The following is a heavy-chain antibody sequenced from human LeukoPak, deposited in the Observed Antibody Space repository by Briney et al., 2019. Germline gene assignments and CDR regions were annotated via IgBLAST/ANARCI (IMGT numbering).Heavy chain of an antibody. Sequence: SETLSLTCTVSGGSISSSSYYWGWIRQPPGEGLEWIGSMYYSGSTYYNPSLKSRVTISVDTSKNQFSLKLSSVTAADTAVYYCARRRYYYDSSGSDFDYWGQGTLVTVSS. J-gene: IGHJ4*01. CDR2: MYYSGST. CDR3: ARRRYYYDSSGSDFDY. CDR1: GGSISSSSYY. V-gene: IGHV4-39*01. D-gene: IGHD3-22*01.